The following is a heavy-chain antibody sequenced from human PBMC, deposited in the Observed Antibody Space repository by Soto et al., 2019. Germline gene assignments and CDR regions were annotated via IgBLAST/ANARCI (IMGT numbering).Heavy chain of an antibody. Sequence: GGSLRLSCAASGFTFSSYGMHWVRQAPGKGLEWVAVISYDGSNKYYADSVKGRFTISRDNSKNTLYLQMNSLRAEDTAVYYCAKDLGYCSSTSCYEMLDYWGQGTLVTVSS. CDR3: AKDLGYCSSTSCYEMLDY. V-gene: IGHV3-30*18. J-gene: IGHJ4*02. CDR2: ISYDGSNK. D-gene: IGHD2-2*01. CDR1: GFTFSSYG.